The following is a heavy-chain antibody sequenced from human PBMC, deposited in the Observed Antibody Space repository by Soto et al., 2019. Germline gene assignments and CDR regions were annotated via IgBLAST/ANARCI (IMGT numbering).Heavy chain of an antibody. CDR1: GFTFSSYE. Sequence: EGQLVGSGGGLVHPGGSLRLSCAASGFTFSSYEMNWVRQAPGQGLAWVSYITGSGNTIYYADSVKGRFTISRDNAKNSMYLQLNSLRAADTSVYYWARGGSYFDYWGQVTLGTVSS. D-gene: IGHD1-26*01. CDR2: ITGSGNTI. V-gene: IGHV3-48*03. J-gene: IGHJ4*02. CDR3: ARGGSYFDY.